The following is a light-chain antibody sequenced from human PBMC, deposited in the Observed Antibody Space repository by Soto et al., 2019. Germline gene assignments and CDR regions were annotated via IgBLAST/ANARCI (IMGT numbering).Light chain of an antibody. CDR3: QSHDSSLSGVV. J-gene: IGLJ2*01. CDR1: SSNIGADYD. Sequence: QSALTQPPSVSGAPGQRVTISCTGSSSNIGADYDVHWYQQLPGTAPHLLIYNNNNRPSGVPDRFSGSKSGTSASLAITGLQAEDEADYFCQSHDSSLSGVVFGGGTKLTVL. V-gene: IGLV1-40*01. CDR2: NNN.